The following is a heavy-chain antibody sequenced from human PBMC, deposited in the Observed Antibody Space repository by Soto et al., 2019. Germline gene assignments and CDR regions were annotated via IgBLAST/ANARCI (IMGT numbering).Heavy chain of an antibody. D-gene: IGHD6-13*01. Sequence: QVQLVQSGAEVKKPGSSVKVSCKASGGTFSSYAISWVRQAPGQGLEWMGGIIPIFGTANYAQKFQGRVTTTAGQSTSTAYIELSILRSEDTAVYYCSREGRGIGVWFDPWGQGTLVTVSS. V-gene: IGHV1-69*01. CDR2: IIPIFGTA. CDR3: SREGRGIGVWFDP. J-gene: IGHJ5*02. CDR1: GGTFSSYA.